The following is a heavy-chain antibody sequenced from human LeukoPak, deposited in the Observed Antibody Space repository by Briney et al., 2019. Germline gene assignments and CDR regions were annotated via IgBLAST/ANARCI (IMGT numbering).Heavy chain of an antibody. CDR2: ISGSGGTT. V-gene: IGHV3-23*01. J-gene: IGHJ2*01. CDR1: GFTFSSFG. Sequence: GGSLTLSCAASGFTFSSFGMHWVRQAPGKGLEWVSTISGSGGTTYYADSVKGRFTISRDISKNTLYLQMNSLRAEDTALYYCAKDLASWFFDLWGRGTLVTVSS. CDR3: AKDLASWFFDL.